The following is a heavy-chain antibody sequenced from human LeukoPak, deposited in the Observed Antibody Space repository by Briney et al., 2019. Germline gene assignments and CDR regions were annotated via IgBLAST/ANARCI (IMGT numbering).Heavy chain of an antibody. Sequence: PGGSLRLSCAASGFTLSYYEMNWVRQAPGKGLEWISYISGSGETRSYADSVRGRFTISRDNANYSLNLQMNSLRAEDTAVYYCARDLHTSGSTALDSWGQGILVIVSS. J-gene: IGHJ4*02. V-gene: IGHV3-48*03. CDR1: GFTLSYYE. CDR2: ISGSGETR. CDR3: ARDLHTSGSTALDS. D-gene: IGHD3-22*01.